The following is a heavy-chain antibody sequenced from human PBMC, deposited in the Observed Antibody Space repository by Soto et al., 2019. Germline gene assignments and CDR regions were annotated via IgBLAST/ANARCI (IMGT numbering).Heavy chain of an antibody. CDR2: ISAYNGNT. V-gene: IGHV1-18*01. J-gene: IGHJ4*02. CDR3: ARADPYYDILTGSGDDY. CDR1: GYTFTSYG. D-gene: IGHD3-9*01. Sequence: ASVKVSCKASGYTFTSYGISWVRQAPGRGLEWMGWISAYNGNTNYAQKLQGRVTMTTDTSTSTAYMELRSLRSDDTAVYYCARADPYYDILTGSGDDYWGQGTLVTVSS.